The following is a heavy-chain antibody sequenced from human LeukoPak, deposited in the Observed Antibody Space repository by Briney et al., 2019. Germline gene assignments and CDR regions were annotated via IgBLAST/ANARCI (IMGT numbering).Heavy chain of an antibody. J-gene: IGHJ6*02. CDR3: AKDKSWGSGKKFDYYYYFGMDV. CDR1: GFTFSSYG. D-gene: IGHD3-10*01. Sequence: GGSLRLSCAASGFTFSSYGMHWVRQAPGKGLEWVAVIWYDGSNKYYADSVKGRFTISRDNSKNTLYLQMNNLRPEDTAVYYCAKDKSWGSGKKFDYYYYFGMDVWGQGTTVTVSS. V-gene: IGHV3-30*02. CDR2: IWYDGSNK.